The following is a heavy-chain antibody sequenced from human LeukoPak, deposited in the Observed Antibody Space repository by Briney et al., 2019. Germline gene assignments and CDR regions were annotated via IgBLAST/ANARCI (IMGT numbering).Heavy chain of an antibody. CDR2: IKEDGSDE. D-gene: IGHD3-10*01. CDR1: GFTFSNYW. J-gene: IGHJ4*02. Sequence: GGSLRLSCAASGFTFSNYWMHGVRQAPGKGLEWVANIKEDGSDEYYMDSVEGRFTISRDNAKNSLYLQMNSLRAEDTAVYYCARSGEFLAMPSDIWGQGTLVTVSS. V-gene: IGHV3-7*01. CDR3: ARSGEFLAMPSDI.